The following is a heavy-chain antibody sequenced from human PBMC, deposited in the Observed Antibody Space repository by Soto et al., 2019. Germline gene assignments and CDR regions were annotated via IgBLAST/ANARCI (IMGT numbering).Heavy chain of an antibody. CDR1: GFSLSTSGVG. D-gene: IGHD3-22*01. CDR2: IYWDDDK. Sequence: QITLKESGPTLVKPTQTLTLTCTFSGFSLSTSGVGVGWIRQPPGKALEWLALIYWDDDKRYSPSLKSRLTITKDTSKNQVVLTMTNMDPVDTATYYCALDYYDSSGYYYYFDYWGQGTLVTVSS. V-gene: IGHV2-5*02. J-gene: IGHJ4*02. CDR3: ALDYYDSSGYYYYFDY.